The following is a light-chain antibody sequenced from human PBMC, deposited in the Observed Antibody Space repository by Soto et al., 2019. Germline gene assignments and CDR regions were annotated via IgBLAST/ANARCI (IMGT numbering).Light chain of an antibody. J-gene: IGKJ5*01. Sequence: EIVMTQSPATLSVSPGERATLSCRASQSVSSNLAWYQQKPGQAPRLLIYGASTRATGIPARFSGSGSGTEFTHTIRSLQSEDFAVYYCQQYNNWPPINCGQGTRLEIK. V-gene: IGKV3-15*01. CDR2: GAS. CDR1: QSVSSN. CDR3: QQYNNWPPIN.